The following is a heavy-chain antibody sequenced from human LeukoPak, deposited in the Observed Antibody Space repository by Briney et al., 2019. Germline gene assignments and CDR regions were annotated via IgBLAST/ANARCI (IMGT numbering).Heavy chain of an antibody. Sequence: SGGSLRLSCAASGFTFSSYAMHWVRQAPGKGLEWVAVIPYDGSNKYYADSVKGRFTISRDNSKNTLYLQMNSLRAEDTAVYYCARGGSVGATKVYYYYGMDVWGQGTSVTVSS. CDR2: IPYDGSNK. J-gene: IGHJ6*02. D-gene: IGHD1-26*01. CDR3: ARGGSVGATKVYYYYGMDV. V-gene: IGHV3-30-3*01. CDR1: GFTFSSYA.